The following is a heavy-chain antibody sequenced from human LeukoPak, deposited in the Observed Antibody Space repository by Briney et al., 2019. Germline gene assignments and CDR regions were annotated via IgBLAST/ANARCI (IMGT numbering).Heavy chain of an antibody. CDR1: GYTFTGYY. CDR3: ARDGDTYGYYYYGLDV. D-gene: IGHD5-18*01. Sequence: ASVKVTCKASGYTFTGYYMHWVRQAPGQGLEWMGWINPNSGGIKYAQTFKGRVTMTRDTSISTAYMELSSQRSDDTAVYYCARDGDTYGYYYYGLDVWGQGTTVTVSS. J-gene: IGHJ6*02. V-gene: IGHV1-2*02. CDR2: INPNSGGI.